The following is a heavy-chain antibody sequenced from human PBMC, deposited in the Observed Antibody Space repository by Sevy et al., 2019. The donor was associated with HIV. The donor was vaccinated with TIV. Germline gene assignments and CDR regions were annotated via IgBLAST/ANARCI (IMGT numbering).Heavy chain of an antibody. CDR1: GFSFSSYG. CDR3: AKNGDSPYYKYAMDI. Sequence: GSLRLSCAASGFSFSSYGMYWVRQAPGKGLEWVARIGYDGRDKYYGDSVKGRVTISRDNSKKTLYLQMNSLRAEDTAVYYCAKNGDSPYYKYAMDIWGQGTMVTVSS. J-gene: IGHJ6*02. D-gene: IGHD4-17*01. CDR2: IGYDGRDK. V-gene: IGHV3-30*02.